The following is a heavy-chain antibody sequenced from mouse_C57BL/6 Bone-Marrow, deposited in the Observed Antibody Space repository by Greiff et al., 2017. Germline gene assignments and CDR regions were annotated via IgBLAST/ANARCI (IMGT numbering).Heavy chain of an antibody. V-gene: IGHV2-2*01. J-gene: IGHJ4*01. CDR3: ARRGAPYAMDY. Sequence: VQLQQSGPGLVQPSQSLSITCTVSGFSLTSYGVHWVRQSPGQGLEWLGVIWSGGSTDYNAAFISRLSISKANSKSQVFFKMNSLQADDTAIYCCARRGAPYAMDYWGQGTSVTVSS. CDR1: GFSLTSYG. CDR2: IWSGGST.